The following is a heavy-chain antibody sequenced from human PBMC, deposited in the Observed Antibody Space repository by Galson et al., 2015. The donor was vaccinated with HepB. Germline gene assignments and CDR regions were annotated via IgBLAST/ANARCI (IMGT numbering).Heavy chain of an antibody. D-gene: IGHD4-17*01. CDR1: GFTFSSYA. J-gene: IGHJ4*02. CDR3: AKSGRYGDYVAYFDY. Sequence: SLRLSCAASGFTFSSYAMSWVRQAPGKGLEWVSAISGSGGSTYYADSVKGRFTISRDNSKNTLYLQTNSLRAEDTAVYYCAKSGRYGDYVAYFDYWGQGTLVTVSS. CDR2: ISGSGGST. V-gene: IGHV3-23*01.